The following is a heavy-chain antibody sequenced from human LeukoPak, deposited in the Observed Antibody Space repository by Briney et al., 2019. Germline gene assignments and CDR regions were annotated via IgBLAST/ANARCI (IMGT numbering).Heavy chain of an antibody. CDR2: ISSSGSIL. Sequence: PGGSLRLSCAASGFTFSSYSMNWVRQAPGQGLEWVSYISSSGSILSYADSVKGRFTISRDNAKNSLSLQMNSLRDEDTAVYYCARVPRGADNWFDPWGQGTLVTVSS. CDR1: GFTFSSYS. D-gene: IGHD3-10*01. J-gene: IGHJ5*02. CDR3: ARVPRGADNWFDP. V-gene: IGHV3-48*02.